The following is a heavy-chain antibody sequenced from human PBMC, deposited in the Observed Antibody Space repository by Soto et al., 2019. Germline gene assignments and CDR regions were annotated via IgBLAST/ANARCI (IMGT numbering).Heavy chain of an antibody. Sequence: PGESLKISCKGSGYSFTSYWISWVRQMPGKGLEWMGRIDPSDSYTNYSPSFQGHVTISADRSISTAYLQWSSLKASDTAMYYCARLGPIAAAGTIRADYWGQGTLVTVSS. J-gene: IGHJ4*02. CDR1: GYSFTSYW. D-gene: IGHD6-13*01. V-gene: IGHV5-10-1*01. CDR2: IDPSDSYT. CDR3: ARLGPIAAAGTIRADY.